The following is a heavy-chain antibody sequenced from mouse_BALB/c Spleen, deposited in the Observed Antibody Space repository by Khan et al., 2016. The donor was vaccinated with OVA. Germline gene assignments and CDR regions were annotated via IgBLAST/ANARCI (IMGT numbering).Heavy chain of an antibody. CDR2: ISYSGDT. J-gene: IGHJ2*01. CDR3: ASMILYYYGSNFEEYYFDY. Sequence: EVQLQESGPGLVKPSQSLSLTCTVTGYSITSDYAWNWIRQFPGNKLEWMGYISYSGDTAYNPSLKSRISITRDTSKNQFFLQLNSVTTEDTATYYSASMILYYYGSNFEEYYFDYWGQGTTLTVSS. CDR1: GYSITSDYA. V-gene: IGHV3-2*02. D-gene: IGHD1-1*01.